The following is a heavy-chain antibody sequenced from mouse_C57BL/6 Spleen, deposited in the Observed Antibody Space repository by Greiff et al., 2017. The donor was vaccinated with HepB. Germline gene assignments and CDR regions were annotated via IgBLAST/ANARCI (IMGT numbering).Heavy chain of an antibody. Sequence: QVQLQQSGPELVKPGASVKISCKASGYAFSSSWMNWVKQRPGKGLEWIGRIYPGDGDTNYNGKFKGKATLTADKSSSTAYLQLSRLTSEDSAVYFCAGVGNPFDYWGQGTTLTVSS. CDR3: AGVGNPFDY. CDR1: GYAFSSSW. CDR2: IYPGDGDT. V-gene: IGHV1-82*01. J-gene: IGHJ2*01. D-gene: IGHD2-1*01.